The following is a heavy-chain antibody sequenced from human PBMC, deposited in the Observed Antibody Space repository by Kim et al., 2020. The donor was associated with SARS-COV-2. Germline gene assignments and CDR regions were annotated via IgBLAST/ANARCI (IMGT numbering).Heavy chain of an antibody. CDR3: ARCASGWYLSHYYGMDV. J-gene: IGHJ6*02. D-gene: IGHD6-19*01. V-gene: IGHV3-48*03. Sequence: VKGRFTISGDNAKNSLYLQMTSLRAEDTAVYYCARCASGWYLSHYYGMDVWGQGTTVTVSS.